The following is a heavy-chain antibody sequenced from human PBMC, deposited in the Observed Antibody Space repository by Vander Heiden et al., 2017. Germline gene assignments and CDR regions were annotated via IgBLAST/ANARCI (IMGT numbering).Heavy chain of an antibody. Sequence: QLQLQESGPGLVKPSETLSLFCTVYGGSFTTGSHYWAWIRQSPGRGLEWLGNIYYSGSTYYNATLKSRVTISVDTSKHQFSLKLNSVTAADTAVYYCARYVAGIYYFDYWGQGTLVTVSS. J-gene: IGHJ4*02. D-gene: IGHD6-19*01. CDR1: GGSFTTGSHY. CDR3: ARYVAGIYYFDY. V-gene: IGHV4-39*01. CDR2: IYYSGST.